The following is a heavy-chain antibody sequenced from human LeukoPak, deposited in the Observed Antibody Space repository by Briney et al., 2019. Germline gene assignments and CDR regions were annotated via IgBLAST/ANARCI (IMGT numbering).Heavy chain of an antibody. CDR1: GFTFSSYC. CDR2: ISGNSSTI. CDR3: ARDRWFGESLPAPFEY. J-gene: IGHJ4*02. D-gene: IGHD3-10*01. V-gene: IGHV3-48*01. Sequence: GGSLRLSCAASGFTFSSYCMTWVRQAPGKGLEWVSYISGNSSTIYYADSVKGRFTISRDNAKNSLYLQMNSLRVEDTAFYYCARDRWFGESLPAPFEYWGQGTLVTVSS.